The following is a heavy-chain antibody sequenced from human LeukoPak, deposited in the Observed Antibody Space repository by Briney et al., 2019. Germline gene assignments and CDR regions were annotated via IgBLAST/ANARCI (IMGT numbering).Heavy chain of an antibody. J-gene: IGHJ4*02. CDR1: GFTFSSYW. Sequence: GGSLRLSCAASGFTFSSYWMSWVRQAPGKGLEWVANIKQDGSEKYYVDSVKGRFTISRDNAKNSLYLQMNSLRAEDTAVYYCARYIYSSGWCFDYCGQGTVVTVSS. CDR2: IKQDGSEK. V-gene: IGHV3-7*01. D-gene: IGHD6-13*01. CDR3: ARYIYSSGWCFDY.